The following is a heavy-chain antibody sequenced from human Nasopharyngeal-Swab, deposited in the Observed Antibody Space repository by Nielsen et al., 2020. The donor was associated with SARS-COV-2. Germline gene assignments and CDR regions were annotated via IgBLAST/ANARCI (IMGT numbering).Heavy chain of an antibody. J-gene: IGHJ6*02. CDR2: IYYSGST. D-gene: IGHD3-10*01. V-gene: IGHV4-61*01. CDR3: ARDHYGSGSPSMDV. Sequence: GSLRLSCTVSGGPVSSGSYYWSWIRQPPGKGLEWIGYIYYSGSTNYNPSLKSRVTISVDTSKNQFSLKLSSVTAADTAVYYCARDHYGSGSPSMDVWGQGTTVTVSS. CDR1: GGPVSSGSYY.